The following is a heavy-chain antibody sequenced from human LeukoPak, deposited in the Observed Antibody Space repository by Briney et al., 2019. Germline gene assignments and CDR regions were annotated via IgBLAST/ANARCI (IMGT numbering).Heavy chain of an antibody. D-gene: IGHD3-3*01. CDR3: ARGGRFLDY. CDR1: GFIFRSYS. Sequence: VGSLRLSCAASGFIFRSYSMNWVRQAPGKGLEWVSSINGGSSYIYYADSVKGRFTISRDNAKNSLYLQMNSLRAEDTAVYYCARGGRFLDYWGQGTLVTVSS. V-gene: IGHV3-21*01. CDR2: INGGSSYI. J-gene: IGHJ4*02.